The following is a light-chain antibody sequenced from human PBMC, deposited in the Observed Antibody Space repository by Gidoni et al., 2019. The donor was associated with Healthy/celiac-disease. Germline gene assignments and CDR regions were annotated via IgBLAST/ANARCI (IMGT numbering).Light chain of an antibody. Sequence: ASQMSQSPSSLSASVGDRVTITCLASPGISSSLAWYQLKPGKAPTLLIYDASSLESGGPSRFSGSGYGPDFALTISSLQPEDFATYYCQQFNSYPITFGQGTRLEIK. V-gene: IGKV1-13*02. CDR3: QQFNSYPIT. CDR1: PGISSS. CDR2: DAS. J-gene: IGKJ5*01.